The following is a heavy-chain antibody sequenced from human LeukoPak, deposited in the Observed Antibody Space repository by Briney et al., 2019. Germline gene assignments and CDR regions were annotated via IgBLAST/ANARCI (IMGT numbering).Heavy chain of an antibody. D-gene: IGHD3-10*01. Sequence: GASVKVSCKASGYTFTSYGISWVRPAPGQGLEWMGWISAYNGNTNYAQKLQGRVTMTPDTSTSTAYMELRSLRSDDTAVYYCAREAWFGELSYFDYWGQGTLVTVSS. CDR1: GYTFTSYG. J-gene: IGHJ4*02. CDR2: ISAYNGNT. CDR3: AREAWFGELSYFDY. V-gene: IGHV1-18*01.